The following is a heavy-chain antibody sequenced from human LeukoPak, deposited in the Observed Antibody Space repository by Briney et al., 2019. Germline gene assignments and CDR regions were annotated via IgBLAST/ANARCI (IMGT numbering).Heavy chain of an antibody. Sequence: GGSLRLSCAASGFTFSSYAMSWVCQAPGKGLEWVSYISSSSSTIYYADSVKGRFTISRDNAKNSLYLQMNSLRAEDTAVYYCARDKQVVVGATTAYDYWGQGTLVTVSS. V-gene: IGHV3-48*01. CDR1: GFTFSSYA. J-gene: IGHJ4*02. D-gene: IGHD1-26*01. CDR3: ARDKQVVVGATTAYDY. CDR2: ISSSSSTI.